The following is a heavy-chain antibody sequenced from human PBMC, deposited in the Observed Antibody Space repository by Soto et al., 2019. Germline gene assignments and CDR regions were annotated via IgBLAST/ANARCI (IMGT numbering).Heavy chain of an antibody. CDR3: ARHTPAISISDH. CDR1: GGSISSSSYY. D-gene: IGHD2-15*01. Sequence: SETLSLTCTVSGGSISSSSYYWGWIRQPPGKGLEWIGSIYYSGSTYYKLSLKSRVTISVDTSKNQFSLKLSSVTAADTAVYYCARHTPAISISDHWGQGTLVTVSS. CDR2: IYYSGST. J-gene: IGHJ4*02. V-gene: IGHV4-39*01.